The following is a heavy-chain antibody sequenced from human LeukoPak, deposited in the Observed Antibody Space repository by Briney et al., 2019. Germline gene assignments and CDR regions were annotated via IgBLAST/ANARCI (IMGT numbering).Heavy chain of an antibody. D-gene: IGHD4-23*01. Sequence: ASVKVSXKASGYTFTSYDINWVRQATGRGLEWMGWMNPNSGNTGYAQKFQGRVTMTRNTSISTAYMELSSLRSEDTAVYYCARRCLSHGGFDPWGQGTLVTVSS. CDR3: ARRCLSHGGFDP. J-gene: IGHJ5*02. CDR2: MNPNSGNT. CDR1: GYTFTSYD. V-gene: IGHV1-8*01.